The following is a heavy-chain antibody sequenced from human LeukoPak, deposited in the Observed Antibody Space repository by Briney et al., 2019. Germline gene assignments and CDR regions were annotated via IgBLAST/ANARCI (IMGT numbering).Heavy chain of an antibody. CDR1: GGSISSSNW. V-gene: IGHV4-4*02. CDR2: IYHSGST. D-gene: IGHD1-26*01. J-gene: IGHJ2*01. Sequence: SETLSLTCAVSGGSISSSNWWSWVRQPPGKGLEWXXXIYHSGSTNXNPSLKSRVTISVDKSKNQFSLKLNSVTAADTAVYYXXTPGHYXXXXXXYXDLWGRGTLVTVSS. CDR3: XTPGHYXXXXXXYXDL.